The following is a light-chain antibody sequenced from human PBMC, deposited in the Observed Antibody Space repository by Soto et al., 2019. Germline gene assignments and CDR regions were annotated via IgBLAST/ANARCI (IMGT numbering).Light chain of an antibody. V-gene: IGKV1-5*01. CDR3: QQYNSYRT. Sequence: DIQMTQSPSALSASVGDRVTITCRASQSISSWLAWYQQKPGKAPKLLIYDASSLESRVPSRFSGSGSGTEFTLTINSLQPDDSATYYCQQYNSYRTFGQGTKVEIK. CDR1: QSISSW. J-gene: IGKJ1*01. CDR2: DAS.